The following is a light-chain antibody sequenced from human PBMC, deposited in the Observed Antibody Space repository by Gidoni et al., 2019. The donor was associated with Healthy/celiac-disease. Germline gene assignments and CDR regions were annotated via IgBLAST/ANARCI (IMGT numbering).Light chain of an antibody. CDR3: SSYTSSSTLEVV. CDR1: SSDVGGYNY. V-gene: IGLV2-14*01. CDR2: EVS. Sequence: QSALTQPASVSGSPGQSNTISCTGTSSDVGGYNYVPWYQQHPGKAPKLMIYEVSNRPSGVSNRFSGSKSGNTASLTISGLQAEDEADYYCSSYTSSSTLEVVFGGGTKLTVL. J-gene: IGLJ2*01.